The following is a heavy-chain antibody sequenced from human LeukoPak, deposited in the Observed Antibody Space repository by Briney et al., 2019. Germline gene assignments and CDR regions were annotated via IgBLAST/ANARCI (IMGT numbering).Heavy chain of an antibody. D-gene: IGHD2-2*01. Sequence: SETLSLTCTVSGGSISSSSYYWGWIRQPPGKGLEWIGSIYYSGSTYYNPSLKSRVTISVDTSKNQFSLKLSSVTAADTAVYYCANRYCSSTSCPFDYWGQGTLVTVSS. CDR2: IYYSGST. CDR3: ANRYCSSTSCPFDY. J-gene: IGHJ4*02. CDR1: GGSISSSSYY. V-gene: IGHV4-39*01.